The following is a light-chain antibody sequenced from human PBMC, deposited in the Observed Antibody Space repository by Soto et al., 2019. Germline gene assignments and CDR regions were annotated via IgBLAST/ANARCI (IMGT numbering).Light chain of an antibody. CDR1: SSDVGTYNY. V-gene: IGLV2-8*01. CDR2: EVS. Sequence: QSALTQPPSASGSPGQSVTISCTGTSSDVGTYNYVSWYQQHPGKAPKLIIYEVSQRPSGVPNRFSGSKSANTASLTVSGLQAEDEADYYCSSYAGSNSVVFGGGTKVTVL. J-gene: IGLJ2*01. CDR3: SSYAGSNSVV.